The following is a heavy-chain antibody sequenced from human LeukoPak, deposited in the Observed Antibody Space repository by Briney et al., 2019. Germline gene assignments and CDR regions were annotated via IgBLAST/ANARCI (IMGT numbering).Heavy chain of an antibody. CDR1: GFIFSTFA. CDR3: AKRYCSSTSCRLYYYYGMDV. V-gene: IGHV3-23*01. CDR2: ISGSGGST. Sequence: AGGSLRLSCADSGFIFSTFAMTWVRQAPGKGLEWVSAISGSGGSTYYADSVKGRFTISRDNSKNTLYLQMNSLRAEDTAVYYCAKRYCSSTSCRLYYYYGMDVWGQGTTVTVSS. D-gene: IGHD2-2*01. J-gene: IGHJ6*02.